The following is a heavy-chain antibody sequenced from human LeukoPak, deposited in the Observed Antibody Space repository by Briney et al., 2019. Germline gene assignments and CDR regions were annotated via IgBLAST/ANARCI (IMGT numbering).Heavy chain of an antibody. J-gene: IGHJ3*02. D-gene: IGHD4-17*01. Sequence: PGRSLRLSCAASGFTFSSYVMHWVRQAPGKGLEWVAVISYDGSNKYYADSVKGRFTISRDNSKNTLYLQMNSLRAEDTAVYYCARDNDYGDYPDAFDIWGQGTMVTVSS. V-gene: IGHV3-30-3*01. CDR2: ISYDGSNK. CDR3: ARDNDYGDYPDAFDI. CDR1: GFTFSSYV.